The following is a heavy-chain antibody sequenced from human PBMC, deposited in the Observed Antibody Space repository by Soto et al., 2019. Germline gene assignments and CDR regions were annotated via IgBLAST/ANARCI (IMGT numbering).Heavy chain of an antibody. V-gene: IGHV4-59*02. CDR1: GDSVTSHY. D-gene: IGHD2-15*01. CDR2: MHYTGFS. CDR3: ARDLGQGNTPAHNYFDY. J-gene: IGHJ4*02. Sequence: SETLSLTCSFSGDSVTSHYLTWIRQSPEKGLEWIGYMHYTGFSHYNPSLKSRVTISVDTSKNQFSLTLNSVTATDTAVYFCARDLGQGNTPAHNYFDYWGQGTLVTVSS.